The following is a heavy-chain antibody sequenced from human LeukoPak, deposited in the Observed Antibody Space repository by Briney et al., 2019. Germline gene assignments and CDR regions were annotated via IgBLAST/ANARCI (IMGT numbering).Heavy chain of an antibody. CDR2: IYYSGST. CDR1: GASINSGGYS. Sequence: SETLSLTCGVSGASINSGGYSWSWIRQPPGKGLEWIGYIYYSGSTYYNPSLKSRVTISVDTSKNQFSLKLSSVTAADTAVYYCARVFGDYGSVAFDIWGQGTMVTVSS. CDR3: ARVFGDYGSVAFDI. J-gene: IGHJ3*02. V-gene: IGHV4-30-4*01. D-gene: IGHD4-17*01.